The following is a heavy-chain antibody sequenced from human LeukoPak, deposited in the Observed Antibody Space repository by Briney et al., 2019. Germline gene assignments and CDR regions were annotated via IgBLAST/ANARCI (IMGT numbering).Heavy chain of an antibody. CDR2: IYNDGST. D-gene: IGHD4-23*01. J-gene: IGHJ4*02. CDR3: VQWELLPTADY. Sequence: GGSLRLSCAASGFTVSSSYMSWVRQAPGKGPEWVSVIYNDGSTFYAGSVKGRFTISRDNSKNTLYLQMSSLTAEDTAVYYCVQWELLPTADYWGQGTLVTVSS. V-gene: IGHV3-53*05. CDR1: GFTVSSSY.